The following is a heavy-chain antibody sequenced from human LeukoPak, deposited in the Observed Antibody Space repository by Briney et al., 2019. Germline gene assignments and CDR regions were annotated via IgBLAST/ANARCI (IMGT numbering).Heavy chain of an antibody. D-gene: IGHD3-3*01. V-gene: IGHV1-18*01. J-gene: IGHJ6*03. Sequence: ASVKVSCKASGYTFTSYGISWVRQAPGQGLEWMGWISAYNGNTNYAQKLQGRVTMTTDTSTSTAYMELRSLRSDDTAVYYCATAPRRITIFGVVTTNYYYYMDVWGKGTTVTVSS. CDR1: GYTFTSYG. CDR3: ATAPRRITIFGVVTTNYYYYMDV. CDR2: ISAYNGNT.